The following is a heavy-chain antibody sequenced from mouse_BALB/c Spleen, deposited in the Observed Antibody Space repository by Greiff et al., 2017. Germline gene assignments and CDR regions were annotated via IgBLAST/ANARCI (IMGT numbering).Heavy chain of an antibody. D-gene: IGHD2-10*02. V-gene: IGHV1-7*01. J-gene: IGHJ4*01. CDR3: ARGEYGNYYYYAMDY. CDR2: INPSTGYT. CDR1: GYTFTSYW. Sequence: VQLQQSGAELAKPGASVKMSCKASGYTFTSYWMHWVKQRPGQGLEWIGYINPSTGYTEYNQKFKDKATLTADKSSSTAYMQLSSLTSEDSAVYYCARGEYGNYYYYAMDYWGQGTSVTVSS.